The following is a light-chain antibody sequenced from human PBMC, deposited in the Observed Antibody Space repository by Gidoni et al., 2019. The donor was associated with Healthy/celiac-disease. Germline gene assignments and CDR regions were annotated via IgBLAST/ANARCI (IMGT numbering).Light chain of an antibody. CDR1: QSISSY. CDR3: QQSYSTPFT. V-gene: IGKV1-39*01. Sequence: DIQMTQSPSSLSASVGDRVTINCRASQSISSYLNWYQQKPGKAPKLLIYAASRLQSGVPSRFSCSGSGTDFTLTISSLQPEDFATYYCQQSYSTPFTFGPGTKVDIK. J-gene: IGKJ3*01. CDR2: AAS.